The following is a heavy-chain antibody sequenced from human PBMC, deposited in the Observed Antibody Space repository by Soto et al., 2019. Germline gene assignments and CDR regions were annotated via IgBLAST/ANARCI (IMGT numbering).Heavy chain of an antibody. D-gene: IGHD6-13*01. Sequence: QVQLVESGGGVVQPGRSLRLSCAASGFTFSSYGMHWVRQAPGKGLEWVAVISYDGSNKYYADSVKCRFTISRDNSKNTLYLQMNRLRSEDTAVYYCAKDRTPPGSSCPDYWGQGTLVTVSS. V-gene: IGHV3-30*18. CDR3: AKDRTPPGSSCPDY. CDR2: ISYDGSNK. J-gene: IGHJ4*02. CDR1: GFTFSSYG.